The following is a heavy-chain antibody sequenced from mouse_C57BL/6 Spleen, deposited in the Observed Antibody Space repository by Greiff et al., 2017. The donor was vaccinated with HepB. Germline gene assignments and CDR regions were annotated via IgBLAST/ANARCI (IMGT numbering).Heavy chain of an antibody. CDR2: IDPSDSYT. V-gene: IGHV1-59*01. J-gene: IGHJ2*01. D-gene: IGHD1-1*01. Sequence: QVQLQQPGAELVRPGTSVKLSCKASGYTFTSYWMHWVKQRPGQGLEWIGVIDPSDSYTNYNQKFKGKATLTVDTSSSTAYMQRSSLTSEDSAVYYCAREGTTVPFDYWGQGTTLTVSS. CDR3: AREGTTVPFDY. CDR1: GYTFTSYW.